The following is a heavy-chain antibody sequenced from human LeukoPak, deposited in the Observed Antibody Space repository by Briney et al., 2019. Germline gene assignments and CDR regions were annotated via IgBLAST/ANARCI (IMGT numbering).Heavy chain of an antibody. CDR3: ATQFLLGIAATDY. Sequence: XMGGFDPEDGETIYAQKFQGRVTMTEDTSTDTAYMELSSLRSEDTAVYYCATQFLLGIAATDYWGQGTLVTVSS. CDR2: FDPEDGET. V-gene: IGHV1-24*01. D-gene: IGHD6-13*01. J-gene: IGHJ4*02.